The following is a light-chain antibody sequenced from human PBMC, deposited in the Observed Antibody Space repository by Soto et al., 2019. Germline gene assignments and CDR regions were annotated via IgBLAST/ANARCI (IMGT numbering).Light chain of an antibody. J-gene: IGKJ4*01. Sequence: PGERATLSCRASQSVSSYLAWYQQKPGQAPRLLIYDAPNRATGIPARFSGSGSGTDFTLTISSLEPEDFAVHYCQQRSHWLFGGGKKGDI. CDR1: QSVSSY. CDR2: DAP. CDR3: QQRSHWL. V-gene: IGKV3-11*01.